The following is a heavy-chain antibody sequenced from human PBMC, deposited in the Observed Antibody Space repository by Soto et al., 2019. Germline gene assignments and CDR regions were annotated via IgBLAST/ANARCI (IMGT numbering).Heavy chain of an antibody. CDR3: VKGGWLDF. CDR2: ISTDSSRA. D-gene: IGHD3-16*01. V-gene: IGHV3-23*01. CDR1: GFTFNTFE. Sequence: EVQLLESGGGLVQPGGSLRLSCAASGFTFNTFEMSWVRQAPGRGLEWVSFISTDSSRAYYADAVKGRFTIASDNSKHTLYLQMNSVTAEDTAVYACVKGGWLDFWGQGTLVTVSS. J-gene: IGHJ5*01.